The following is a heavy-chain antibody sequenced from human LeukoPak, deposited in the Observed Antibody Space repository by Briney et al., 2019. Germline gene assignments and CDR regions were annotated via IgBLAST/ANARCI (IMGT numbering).Heavy chain of an antibody. CDR2: ISRSGSYI. J-gene: IGHJ3*02. Sequence: PGGSLRLSCAASGFTFSSYGMSWVRQAPGKGLEWVSSISRSGSYIYYADSVKGRFTISRDNAKNSLYLQMNSLRAEDTAVYYCAREPTYYYDSSGYYSAFDIWGQGTMVTVSS. D-gene: IGHD3-22*01. CDR3: AREPTYYYDSSGYYSAFDI. V-gene: IGHV3-21*01. CDR1: GFTFSSYG.